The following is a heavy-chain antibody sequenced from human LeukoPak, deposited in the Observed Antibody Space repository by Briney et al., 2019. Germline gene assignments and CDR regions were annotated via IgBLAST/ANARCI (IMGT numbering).Heavy chain of an antibody. Sequence: SETLCLPCTVSGASISTNTYYWGWIRQPPGKGLEWIGSIYYSGSTYDNPSLKSRVTISVDTSKNQFSLKLSSVTAADTAVYFCARYCSGSSCSGVNWFDPWGQGSLLTLSA. V-gene: IGHV4-39*01. CDR2: IYYSGST. D-gene: IGHD2-2*01. CDR1: GASISTNTYY. J-gene: IGHJ5*02. CDR3: ARYCSGSSCSGVNWFDP.